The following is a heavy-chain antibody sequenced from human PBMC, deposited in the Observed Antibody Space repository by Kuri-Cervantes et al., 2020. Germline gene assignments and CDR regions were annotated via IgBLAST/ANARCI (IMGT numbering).Heavy chain of an antibody. V-gene: IGHV3-48*03. D-gene: IGHD3-22*01. CDR2: ISSSGSTI. Sequence: GESLKISCAASGFTFSSYEMNWVRQAPGKGLEWVSCISSSGSTIYYADSVKGRFTISRDNSKNTLYLQMNSLRAEDTAVYYCASETLYYYDSSGYHNWGQGTLVTVSS. CDR1: GFTFSSYE. CDR3: ASETLYYYDSSGYHN. J-gene: IGHJ4*02.